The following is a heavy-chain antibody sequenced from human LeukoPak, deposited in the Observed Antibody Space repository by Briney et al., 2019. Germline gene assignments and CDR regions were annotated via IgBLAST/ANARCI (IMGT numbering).Heavy chain of an antibody. J-gene: IGHJ4*02. D-gene: IGHD4-17*01. CDR2: IYTSGST. CDR3: ARDRHSNDYGDRQEDY. Sequence: SQTLSLTCTVSGGSISSGSYYWSWIRQPAGKGLEWIGRIYTSGSTNYNPSLKSRVTISVDTSKNQFSLKLSSVTAADTAVYYCARDRHSNDYGDRQEDYWGQGTLVTVSS. V-gene: IGHV4-61*02. CDR1: GGSISSGSYY.